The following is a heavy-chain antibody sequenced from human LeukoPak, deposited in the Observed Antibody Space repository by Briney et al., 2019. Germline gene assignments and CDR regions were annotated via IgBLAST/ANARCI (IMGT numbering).Heavy chain of an antibody. J-gene: IGHJ4*02. CDR1: GYTFATYG. Sequence: ASVTVSCKASGYTFATYGISWVRQAPGQGLEWMGWISGYNGKTNYAKNLQGRVTMTTDTATNTAYLDLRSLRSDDTAVYYCARGCSSWYDGCYFDFWGQGSLVTVSS. D-gene: IGHD6-13*01. CDR2: ISGYNGKT. V-gene: IGHV1-18*01. CDR3: ARGCSSWYDGCYFDF.